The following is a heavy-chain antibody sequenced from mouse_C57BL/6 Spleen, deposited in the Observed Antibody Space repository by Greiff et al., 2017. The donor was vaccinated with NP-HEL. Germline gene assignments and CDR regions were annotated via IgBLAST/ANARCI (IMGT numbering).Heavy chain of an antibody. V-gene: IGHV1-64*01. D-gene: IGHD1-1*01. CDR2: IHPNSGST. CDR1: GYTFTSYW. CDR3: ARWGTTVVAEDY. J-gene: IGHJ2*01. Sequence: QVHVKQPGAELVKPGASVKLSCKASGYTFTSYWMHWVKQRPGQGLEWIGMIHPNSGSTNYNEKFKSKATLTVDKSSSTAYMQLSSLTSEDSAVYYCARWGTTVVAEDYWGQGTTLTVSS.